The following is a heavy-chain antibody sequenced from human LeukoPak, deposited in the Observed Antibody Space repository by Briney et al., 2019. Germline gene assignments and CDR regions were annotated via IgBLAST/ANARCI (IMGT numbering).Heavy chain of an antibody. J-gene: IGHJ4*02. Sequence: PGGSLRLSCAASGFTFSSYEMIWVRQAPGKGLEWISYISKSGGGSITYYADSVKGRFTISRDNAKNTLYLQMNSLRAEDTAVYYCARHFDGARAINYFDYWGQGTLVTVSS. CDR3: ARHFDGARAINYFDY. D-gene: IGHD4-17*01. CDR1: GFTFSSYE. CDR2: ISKSGGGSIT. V-gene: IGHV3-48*03.